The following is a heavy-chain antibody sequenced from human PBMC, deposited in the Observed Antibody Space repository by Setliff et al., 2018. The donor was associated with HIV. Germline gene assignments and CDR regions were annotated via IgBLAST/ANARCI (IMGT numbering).Heavy chain of an antibody. V-gene: IGHV1-2*02. CDR3: ATPGVGAGAFDI. J-gene: IGHJ3*02. D-gene: IGHD3-10*01. CDR2: ISPDNGNT. CDR1: GYTFTDYF. Sequence: GASVKVSCKSSGYTFTDYFIHWVRQAPGQGLEWMGWISPDNGNTRISQRFRGSVTMTRDRSINTAYMELSGLTSEDTAVYYCATPGVGAGAFDIWGRGTMVTVSS.